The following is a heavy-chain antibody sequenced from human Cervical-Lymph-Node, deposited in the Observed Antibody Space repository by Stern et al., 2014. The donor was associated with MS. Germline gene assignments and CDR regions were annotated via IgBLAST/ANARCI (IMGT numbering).Heavy chain of an antibody. Sequence: EVQLVQSGAEVKKPGESLKISCKGSGRFTNYWIGWVRQMPGKGLEWMGXIYPRESDVRYSPSFQGQVTISVDESTSTAYLQWSSLKASDTAMYYCTRGYSSSWYFDMNYFDLWGQGTLVTVSS. J-gene: IGHJ4*02. V-gene: IGHV5-51*01. D-gene: IGHD6-13*01. CDR3: TRGYSSSWYFDMNYFDL. CDR2: IYPRESDV. CDR1: GRFTNYW.